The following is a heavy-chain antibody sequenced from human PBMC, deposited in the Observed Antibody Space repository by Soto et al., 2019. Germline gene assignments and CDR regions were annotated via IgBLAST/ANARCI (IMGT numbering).Heavy chain of an antibody. CDR1: GFTFSSYG. J-gene: IGHJ6*02. Sequence: QVQLVESGGGVVQPGRSLRLSCAASGFTFSSYGMHWVRQAPGKGLEWVAVISYDGSNKYYADSVKGRFTMSRDNSKNTLYLQMNSLRAEDTAVYYCAGAMLWYYYYGMDVWGQGTTVTVSS. CDR2: ISYDGSNK. D-gene: IGHD2-8*01. V-gene: IGHV3-30*03. CDR3: AGAMLWYYYYGMDV.